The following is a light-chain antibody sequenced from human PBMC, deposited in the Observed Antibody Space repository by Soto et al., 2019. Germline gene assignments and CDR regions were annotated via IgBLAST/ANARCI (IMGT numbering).Light chain of an antibody. Sequence: QSALTQPASXSGSPGQSITISCTGTSSDVGGYNYVSWYQQHPGKAPKLMIYDVSNRPSGVSNRFSGSKSGNTASLTISGLQAEDEADYYCSSYTSSSAPYVFGTGTKVTVL. CDR2: DVS. CDR3: SSYTSSSAPYV. V-gene: IGLV2-14*01. CDR1: SSDVGGYNY. J-gene: IGLJ1*01.